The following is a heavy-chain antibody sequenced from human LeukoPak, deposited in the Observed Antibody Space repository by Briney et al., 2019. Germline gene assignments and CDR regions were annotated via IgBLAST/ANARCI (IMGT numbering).Heavy chain of an antibody. CDR2: INPNSGNT. CDR1: GYTFTSYD. CDR3: ARGRYCSSTSCYAYYMDV. Sequence: ASVKVSCKASGYTFTSYDINWVRQATGQGLEWMGWINPNSGNTGYAQKFQGRVTMTRNTSISTAYMELSSLRSEDTAVYYCARGRYCSSTSCYAYYMDVWGKGTTVTVSS. V-gene: IGHV1-8*01. J-gene: IGHJ6*03. D-gene: IGHD2-2*01.